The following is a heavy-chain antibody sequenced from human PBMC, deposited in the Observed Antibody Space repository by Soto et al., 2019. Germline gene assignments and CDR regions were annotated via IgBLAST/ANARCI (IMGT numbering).Heavy chain of an antibody. CDR3: ARADSVLVAKGFDL. Sequence: PSETLSLTCAVSGDSISSRDHFWSWIRQSPGRGLEWIGEIYHNGRAFDNPSLKGRVTISIDKSNNQFSLNLTSVTAADTAVYYRARADSVLVAKGFDLWGQGTLVTVSS. CDR1: GDSISSRDHF. V-gene: IGHV4-30-2*06. CDR2: IYHNGRA. D-gene: IGHD2-8*02. J-gene: IGHJ4*02.